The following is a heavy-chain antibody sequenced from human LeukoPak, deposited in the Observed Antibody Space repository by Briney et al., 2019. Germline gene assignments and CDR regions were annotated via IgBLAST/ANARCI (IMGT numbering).Heavy chain of an antibody. CDR2: INPSGGST. CDR1: GYTFTSYY. CDR3: ARTDPPYSSSSNWFDP. J-gene: IGHJ5*02. D-gene: IGHD6-13*01. Sequence: ASVKVSCKASGYTFTSYYMHWVRQAPGQGLEWMGIINPSGGSTSYAQKFQGRVTMTRDMSTSTVYMELRSLRSEDTAVYYCARTDPPYSSSSNWFDPWGQGTLVTVSS. V-gene: IGHV1-46*01.